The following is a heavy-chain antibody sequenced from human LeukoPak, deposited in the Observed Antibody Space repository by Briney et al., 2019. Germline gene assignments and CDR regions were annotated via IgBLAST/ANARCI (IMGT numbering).Heavy chain of an antibody. V-gene: IGHV4-4*09. CDR1: GGSISSYY. D-gene: IGHD1-1*01. CDR3: ARLEPELNWFDP. J-gene: IGHJ5*02. Sequence: SETLSPTCTVSGGSISSYYWSWIRQPPGKGLEWIGYIYTSGSTNYNPSLKSRVTISVDTSKNQFSLKLSSVTAADTAVYYCARLEPELNWFDPWGQGTLVTVSS. CDR2: IYTSGST.